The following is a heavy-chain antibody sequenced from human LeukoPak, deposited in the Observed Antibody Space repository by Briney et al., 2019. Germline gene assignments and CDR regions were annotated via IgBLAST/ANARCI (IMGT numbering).Heavy chain of an antibody. J-gene: IGHJ4*02. CDR3: AREDTAAFHFDY. Sequence: SETLSLTCTVSGGSISSYYWSWIRQPPGKGLEWIGYIYYSGSTNYNPSLKSRVTISVDTSKNQFSLKLSSVTAADTAVYYCAREDTAAFHFDYWGQGILVTVSS. D-gene: IGHD5-18*01. CDR2: IYYSGST. CDR1: GGSISSYY. V-gene: IGHV4-59*01.